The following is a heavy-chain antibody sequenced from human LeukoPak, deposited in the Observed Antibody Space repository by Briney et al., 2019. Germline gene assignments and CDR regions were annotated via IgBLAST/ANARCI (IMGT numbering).Heavy chain of an antibody. J-gene: IGHJ4*02. CDR3: ARGVATNGNFDY. CDR2: IYNSAST. Sequence: SETLSLTCTVSGDSISSGGYYWSWIRQHPWEGLEWIGYIYNSASTYYNPSLRSRVSISIDTSKNQFSLRLSSVNVADTAVYYCARGVATNGNFDYWGQGSLVTVSS. D-gene: IGHD5-12*01. CDR1: GDSISSGGYY. V-gene: IGHV4-31*03.